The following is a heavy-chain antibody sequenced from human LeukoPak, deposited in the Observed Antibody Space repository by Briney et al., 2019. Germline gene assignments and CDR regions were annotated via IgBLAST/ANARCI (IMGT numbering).Heavy chain of an antibody. CDR2: INPSGGST. J-gene: IGHJ6*03. CDR3: ARGYYYGSGSWAYYYYYMDV. CDR1: GYISTSYN. V-gene: IGHV1-46*01. Sequence: ASVKVSCKASGYISTSYNMYWVRQAPGRGLEWMGIINPSGGSTRSAQKFQGRVTMTRDTSTSTVYMELSSLRSEDTAVYYCARGYYYGSGSWAYYYYYMDVWGKGTTVTISS. D-gene: IGHD3-10*01.